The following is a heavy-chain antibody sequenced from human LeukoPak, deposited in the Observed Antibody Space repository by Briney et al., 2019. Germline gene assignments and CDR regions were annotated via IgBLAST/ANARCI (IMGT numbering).Heavy chain of an antibody. V-gene: IGHV3-30*02. CDR2: IRYDGSNK. CDR1: GFTFSSYG. CDR3: AKDTTPPKAGFDP. J-gene: IGHJ5*02. D-gene: IGHD1-14*01. Sequence: GGSLRLSCAASGFTFSSYGMHWVRQAPGKGRAWVAFIRYDGSNKYYADSVKGRFTISRDNSKNTLYLQTNSLRAEDAAVYYCAKDTTPPKAGFDPWGQGTLVTVSS.